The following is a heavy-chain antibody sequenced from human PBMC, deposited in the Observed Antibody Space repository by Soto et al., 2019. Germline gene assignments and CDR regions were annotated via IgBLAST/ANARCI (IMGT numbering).Heavy chain of an antibody. V-gene: IGHV1-3*01. CDR1: GYTFTSYA. D-gene: IGHD3-3*01. CDR2: INAGNGNT. CDR3: ATSFSGRITIFGVVSGYFDH. J-gene: IGHJ4*02. Sequence: ASVKVSCKASGYTFTSYAMHCVRQAPGQRLEWMGWINAGNGNTKYSQKFQGRVTITRDTSASTAYMELSSLRSEDTAVYYCATSFSGRITIFGVVSGYFDHWGQGTLVTVSS.